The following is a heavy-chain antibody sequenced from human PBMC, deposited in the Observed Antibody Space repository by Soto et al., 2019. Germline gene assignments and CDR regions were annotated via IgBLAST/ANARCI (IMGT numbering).Heavy chain of an antibody. D-gene: IGHD3-10*01. V-gene: IGHV3-9*01. CDR1: GFTFDDYA. CDR3: ANLPLYGSGFDC. Sequence: EVQLVESGGGLVQPGRSLRLSCAASGFTFDDYAIHWVRQAPGRGLEWVAGISWNGASIGYADSVKGRFTISRDNAKNSLHLQMNSLRIEDTALYYCANLPLYGSGFDCWGQGTLFTVSS. CDR2: ISWNGASI. J-gene: IGHJ4*02.